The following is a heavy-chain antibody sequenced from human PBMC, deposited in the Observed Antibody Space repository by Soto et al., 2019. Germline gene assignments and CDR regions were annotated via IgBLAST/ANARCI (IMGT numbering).Heavy chain of an antibody. J-gene: IGHJ6*02. CDR1: GYTFTGYY. D-gene: IGHD3-3*01. CDR3: ARAQGDNYDFWSGYLNYYYGMDV. CDR2: INPNSGGT. V-gene: IGHV1-2*04. Sequence: ASVKVSCKASGYTFTGYYMHWVRQAPGQGLEWMGWINPNSGGTNYAQKFQGWVTMTRDTSISTAYMELSRLRSDDTAVYYCARAQGDNYDFWSGYLNYYYGMDVWGQGTTVTVSS.